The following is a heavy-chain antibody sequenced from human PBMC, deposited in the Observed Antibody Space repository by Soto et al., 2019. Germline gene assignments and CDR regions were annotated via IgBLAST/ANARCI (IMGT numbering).Heavy chain of an antibody. CDR3: ARGLESCHFGY. J-gene: IGHJ4*02. CDR2: IYSGGST. D-gene: IGHD1-1*01. CDR1: GFTVSSNY. V-gene: IGHV3-66*01. Sequence: EVQLVESGGGLVQPGGSLRLSCAASGFTVSSNYMSWVRQAPGKGLEWVSVIYSGGSTYYADSVKGRFTISRDNSKTTLYLQMNSLRAADTAVYYCARGLESCHFGYWGQGTLVPVSS.